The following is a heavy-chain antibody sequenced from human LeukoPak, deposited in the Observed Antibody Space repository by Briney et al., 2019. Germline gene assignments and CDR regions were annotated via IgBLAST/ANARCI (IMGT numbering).Heavy chain of an antibody. Sequence: SETLSLTCTVSGGSISSYYWSWIRQPPGKGLEWIGYIYYSGSTNYNPSLKSRVTISVDTSKNQLSLKLSSVTAADTAVYYCARYNMEMATINDYYYGMDVWGQGTTVTVSS. CDR1: GGSISSYY. CDR3: ARYNMEMATINDYYYGMDV. CDR2: IYYSGST. J-gene: IGHJ6*02. V-gene: IGHV4-59*01. D-gene: IGHD5-24*01.